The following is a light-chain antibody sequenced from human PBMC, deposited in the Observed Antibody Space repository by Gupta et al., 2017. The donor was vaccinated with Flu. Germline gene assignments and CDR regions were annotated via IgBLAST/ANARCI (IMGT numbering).Light chain of an antibody. J-gene: IGKJ3*01. V-gene: IGKV1-16*01. CDR3: QQYKSHPPT. CDR2: ATS. Sequence: PSPLSSSVGDRVTITCRASQDSNIFLAWFQQKPGKTPKSLIYATSHVESGVPSRCSGSGSGSTFTLTISSLQPEDFATDYCQQYKSHPPTFGHGTKVDV. CDR1: QDSNIF.